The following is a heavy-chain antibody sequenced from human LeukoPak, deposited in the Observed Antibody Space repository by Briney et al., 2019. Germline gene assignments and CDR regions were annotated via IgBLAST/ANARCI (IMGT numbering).Heavy chain of an antibody. D-gene: IGHD4-23*01. CDR3: ARVGGYGGNPLDY. CDR1: GGSISSYY. CDR2: IYYSGST. V-gene: IGHV4-59*01. Sequence: SETLSLTCTVSGGSISSYYWSWLRQPPAKGLEWIGYIYYSGSTNYNPSLKGRVTISVDTSKNQFSLKLSSVTAADTAVYYCARVGGYGGNPLDYWGQGTLVTVSS. J-gene: IGHJ4*02.